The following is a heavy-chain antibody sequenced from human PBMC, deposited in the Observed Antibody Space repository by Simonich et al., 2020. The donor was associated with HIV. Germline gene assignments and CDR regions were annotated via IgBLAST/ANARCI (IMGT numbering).Heavy chain of an antibody. CDR2: INHSGNP. J-gene: IGHJ3*02. Sequence: QVQLQQWGAGLLKPSETLSLTCAVYGGSFSGYYWSWIRQPPGKGLEWLVEINHSGNPNYHPSLKSRVTISVETAKNHFSRKLSSVTAADTAVYYCASLDPMYYYDSSGYFDDAFDIWGQGTMVTVSS. D-gene: IGHD3-22*01. V-gene: IGHV4-34*01. CDR1: GGSFSGYY. CDR3: ASLDPMYYYDSSGYFDDAFDI.